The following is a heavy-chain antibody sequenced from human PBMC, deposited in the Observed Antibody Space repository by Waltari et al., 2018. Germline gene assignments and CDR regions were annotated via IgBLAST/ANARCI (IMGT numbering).Heavy chain of an antibody. CDR2: ISGSGVGT. Sequence: EVQLEESGGGLVQPGGALRLSCAASGFTFSSYAMSWVRQAPGKGVEVVSGISGSGVGTYYADSVKGRFNISRDNSRNTLDLQMNSLRAEDTAVYYCAKGGGYFGSGTYYKNNWFDPWGQGTRVTVSS. CDR1: GFTFSSYA. D-gene: IGHD3-10*01. V-gene: IGHV3-23*04. CDR3: AKGGGYFGSGTYYKNNWFDP. J-gene: IGHJ5*02.